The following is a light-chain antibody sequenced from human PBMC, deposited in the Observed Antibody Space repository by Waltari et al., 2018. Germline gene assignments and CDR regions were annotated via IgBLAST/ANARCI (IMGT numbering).Light chain of an antibody. CDR3: QQYGSSRWT. V-gene: IGKV3-20*01. CDR1: QSVSSSY. Sequence: EIVLTQSPGTLSLSPGERATLSCRTSQSVSSSYLDWYQQTPGQAPRLLIYGASSRATGIPDSLSGSGSGTDFTLTISRLEPEDFAVYYCQQYGSSRWTFGQGTKVEIK. CDR2: GAS. J-gene: IGKJ1*01.